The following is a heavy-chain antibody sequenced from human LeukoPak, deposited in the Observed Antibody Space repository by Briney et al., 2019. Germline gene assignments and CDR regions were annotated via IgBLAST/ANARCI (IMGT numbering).Heavy chain of an antibody. D-gene: IGHD2/OR15-2a*01. CDR3: ASHTLIDRSFDC. CDR1: GFTFRNYE. CDR2: IGSSGSTI. V-gene: IGHV3-48*03. Sequence: PGGSLRLSCAASGFTFRNYEVNWVRQAPGKGLEWVSYIGSSGSTIYYADSVRGRFTISRDNAKNSLYLQMNSLTAEDTAVYYCASHTLIDRSFDCWGQGTLVTVSS. J-gene: IGHJ4*02.